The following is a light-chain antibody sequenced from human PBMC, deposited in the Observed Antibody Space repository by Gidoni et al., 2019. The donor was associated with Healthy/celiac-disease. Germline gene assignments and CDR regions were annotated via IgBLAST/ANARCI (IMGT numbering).Light chain of an antibody. CDR2: DAS. Sequence: DIHMTQSPSSLSASVGDRVTITCQASQDISNYLNWYQQKPGKAPKRLIYDASNLETGVPSRFSGSGSGTDFTFTISSRQPEDIATYYCQQYDNLPVTFGQGTRLEIK. CDR3: QQYDNLPVT. V-gene: IGKV1-33*01. CDR1: QDISNY. J-gene: IGKJ5*01.